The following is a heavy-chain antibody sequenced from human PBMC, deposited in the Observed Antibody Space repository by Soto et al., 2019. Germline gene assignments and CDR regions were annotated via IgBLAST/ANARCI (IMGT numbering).Heavy chain of an antibody. D-gene: IGHD3-10*01. CDR1: GFTFSSYW. CDR2: INSDGRST. V-gene: IGHV3-74*01. J-gene: IGHJ4*02. Sequence: EVQLVESGGGLVQPGGSLRLSCAASGFTFSSYWMHWVRQAPGKGLVWVSRINSDGRSTSYADSVKGRFTISRDNAKNTLYLQMNSLRAEDTAVHYCASYYGSGSYWPTYWGQGTLVTVSS. CDR3: ASYYGSGSYWPTY.